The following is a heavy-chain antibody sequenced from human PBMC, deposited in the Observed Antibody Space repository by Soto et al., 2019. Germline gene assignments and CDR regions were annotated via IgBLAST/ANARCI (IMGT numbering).Heavy chain of an antibody. J-gene: IGHJ6*02. CDR3: STGGKYYGMDV. CDR2: IKSKTDGGTT. V-gene: IGHV3-15*01. CDR1: GFTFSNAW. Sequence: KSGGSLRLSCAASGFTFSNAWMSWVRQGPGKGLEWVGRIKSKTDGGTTDYAAPVKGRFTVSRDDSKNILYLQMNSLKTEDTAVYYCSTGGKYYGMDVWGQGTTVTVSS. D-gene: IGHD1-26*01.